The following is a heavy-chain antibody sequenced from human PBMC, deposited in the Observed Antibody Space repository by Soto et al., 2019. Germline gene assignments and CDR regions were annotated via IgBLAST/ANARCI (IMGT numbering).Heavy chain of an antibody. D-gene: IGHD6-6*01. CDR3: PRFTAYSSSHYYGLDA. CDR1: GFSPTTGRMG. J-gene: IGHJ6*02. Sequence: GPTPVNHTETLTLTCNISGFSPTTGRMGVSWIRQAPGKALEWLANFFSDVERSYSPSLPRRPPLSSESSGTQVILRMTDMGPVDAANYFCPRFTAYSSSHYYGLDACGQGTRVTFSS. V-gene: IGHV2-26*03. CDR2: FFSDVER.